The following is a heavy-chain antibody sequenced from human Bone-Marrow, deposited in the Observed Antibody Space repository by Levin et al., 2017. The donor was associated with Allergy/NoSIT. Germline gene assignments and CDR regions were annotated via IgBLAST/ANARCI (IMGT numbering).Heavy chain of an antibody. J-gene: IGHJ4*02. D-gene: IGHD1-1*01. CDR2: IHDSGST. CDR1: GGSLSTYY. Sequence: ETLSLTCSVSGGSLSTYYWSWIRQPPGKRLEWIGYIHDSGSTNYNPSLKSRVTISVDTSKNQFSLKLSSVTAADTAVYYCARVFTGNDKIDYWGQGTLVTVSS. V-gene: IGHV4-59*01. CDR3: ARVFTGNDKIDY.